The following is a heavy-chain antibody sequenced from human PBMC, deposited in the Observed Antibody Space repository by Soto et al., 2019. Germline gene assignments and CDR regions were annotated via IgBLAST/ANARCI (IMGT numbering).Heavy chain of an antibody. V-gene: IGHV3-30*18. CDR3: AKELRETGGYYFDC. CDR1: GFSFSKYG. CDR2: MSDDGSKK. D-gene: IGHD3-16*01. J-gene: IGHJ4*02. Sequence: QVQLVESGGGVVQPGRSLRLSCAASGFSFSKYGMHWVRQAPGKGLEWVAEMSDDGSKKYYGDSVKGRFTISRDNSKNTLYLLIDILRPEETAMYYCAKELRETGGYYFDCWGQGTLVTVSS.